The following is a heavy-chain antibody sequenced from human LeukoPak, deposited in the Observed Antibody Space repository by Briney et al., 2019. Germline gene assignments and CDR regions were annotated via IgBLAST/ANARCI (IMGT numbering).Heavy chain of an antibody. D-gene: IGHD1-26*01. CDR3: ARSLGTPGRGFDY. V-gene: IGHV1-2*02. CDR1: GYTFTGYY. J-gene: IGHJ4*02. CDR2: INPNSGGT. Sequence: ASVKVSCKDSGYTFTGYYMHWVRQAPGQGLEWMGWINPNSGGTNYAQKFQGRVTMTRDTSISTAYMELSRLRSDDTAVYYCARSLGTPGRGFDYWGQGTLVTVSS.